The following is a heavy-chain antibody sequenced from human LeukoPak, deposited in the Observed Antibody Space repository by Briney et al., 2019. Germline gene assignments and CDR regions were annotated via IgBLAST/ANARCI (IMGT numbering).Heavy chain of an antibody. CDR3: ARDRVDSSSYYPSYYYYGMDV. Sequence: PSETLSLTCAVYGGSFSGYYWSWIRQPPGKGLEWIGEINHSGSTNYNPSLKSRVTISVDTSKNQFSLKLSSVTAADTAVYYCARDRVDSSSYYPSYYYYGMDVWGQGTTVTVSS. CDR1: GGSFSGYY. D-gene: IGHD3-22*01. V-gene: IGHV4-34*01. J-gene: IGHJ6*02. CDR2: INHSGST.